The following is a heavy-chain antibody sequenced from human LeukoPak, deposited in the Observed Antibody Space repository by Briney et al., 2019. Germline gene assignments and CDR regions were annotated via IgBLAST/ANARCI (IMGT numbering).Heavy chain of an antibody. CDR3: AISDGIATAGPTTY. D-gene: IGHD6-13*01. V-gene: IGHV3-53*01. J-gene: IGHJ4*02. CDR2: IYGGGST. Sequence: GGSLRLSCGLSGFTVSRIYMSWVRQAPGKGLEWVSVIYGGGSTYYADSVKGRFTISRDNSKNTLYLQMNTLRAEDTAVYYCAISDGIATAGPTTYWGQGSLVTVS. CDR1: GFTVSRIY.